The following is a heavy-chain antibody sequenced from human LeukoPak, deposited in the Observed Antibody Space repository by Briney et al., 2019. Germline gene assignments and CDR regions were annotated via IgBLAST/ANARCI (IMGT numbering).Heavy chain of an antibody. CDR2: IYYSGST. Sequence: SETLSLTCTVSGGSISSSSYYWGWIRQPPGKGLEWIGSIYYSGSTYYNPSLKSRVTISVDTSKNQFSLKLSSVTAADTAAYYCARYSRDYDFWSGYSDHNWFDPWGQGTLVTVSS. CDR3: ARYSRDYDFWSGYSDHNWFDP. J-gene: IGHJ5*02. V-gene: IGHV4-39*01. D-gene: IGHD3-3*01. CDR1: GGSISSSSYY.